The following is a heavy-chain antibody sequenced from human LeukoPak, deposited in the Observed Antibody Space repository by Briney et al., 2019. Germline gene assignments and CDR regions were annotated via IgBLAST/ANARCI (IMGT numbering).Heavy chain of an antibody. D-gene: IGHD3-9*01. V-gene: IGHV1-18*01. CDR2: ISAYNGNT. CDR1: GGTFSSYA. CDR3: ARDSSPYYDILTGYYNGFDP. J-gene: IGHJ5*02. Sequence: PAASVTVSCKASGGTFSSYAISWVRQAPGQGLEWMGWISAYNGNTNYAQKLQGRVTITTDTSTSTAYMELRSLRSDDTAVYYCARDSSPYYDILTGYYNGFDPWGQGTLVTVSS.